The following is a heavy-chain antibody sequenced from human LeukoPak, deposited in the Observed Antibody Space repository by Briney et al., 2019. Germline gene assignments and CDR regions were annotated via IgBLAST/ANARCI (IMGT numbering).Heavy chain of an antibody. Sequence: PSETLSLTCAVYGGSFSGYYWTWIRQPPGKGLEWIGEINHSGSTNYNPSLKSRVTISVDTSKNTFSLNLKSVTAADTAVYYCARDGYNPVAFDIWGQGTVVTVSS. V-gene: IGHV4-34*01. CDR1: GGSFSGYY. CDR2: INHSGST. D-gene: IGHD5-24*01. J-gene: IGHJ3*02. CDR3: ARDGYNPVAFDI.